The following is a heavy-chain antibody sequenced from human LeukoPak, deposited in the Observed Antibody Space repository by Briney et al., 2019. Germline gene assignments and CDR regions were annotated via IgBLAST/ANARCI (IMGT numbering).Heavy chain of an antibody. J-gene: IGHJ6*03. D-gene: IGHD5-12*01. Sequence: SETLSLTGAVYGGSFSGYYWSWIRQPPGKGLEWIGEINHSGSTNYNPSLKSRVTISVDTSKNQFSLKLSSVTAADTAVYYCARVGIPGGLRFHMDVWGKGTTVTVSS. CDR1: GGSFSGYY. CDR3: ARVGIPGGLRFHMDV. CDR2: INHSGST. V-gene: IGHV4-34*01.